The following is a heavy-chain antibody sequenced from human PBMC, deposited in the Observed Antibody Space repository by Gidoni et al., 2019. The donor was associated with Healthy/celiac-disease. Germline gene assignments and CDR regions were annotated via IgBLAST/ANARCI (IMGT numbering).Heavy chain of an antibody. V-gene: IGHV3-21*01. Sequence: EVQLVESGGGLVKPGGSLRLYCAASGFTFSSYSMNWVRQAPGKGLDGVSSISSSSSYIYYADSVKGRFTISRDNAKNSLYLQMNSLRAEDTAVYYCARDVDYYGSGSSYFDYWGQGTLVTVSS. CDR2: ISSSSSYI. CDR1: GFTFSSYS. D-gene: IGHD3-10*01. CDR3: ARDVDYYGSGSSYFDY. J-gene: IGHJ4*02.